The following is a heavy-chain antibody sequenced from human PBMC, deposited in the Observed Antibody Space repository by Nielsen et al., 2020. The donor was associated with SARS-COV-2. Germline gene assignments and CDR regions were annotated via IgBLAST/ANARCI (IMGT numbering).Heavy chain of an antibody. V-gene: IGHV3-9*01. Sequence: VRQAPGKGLEWVSGISWNSGSIGYADSVKGRFTISRDNAKNSLYLQMNSLRAEDTAVYYCARESSIVLMVYVHHYGMDVWGQGTTVTVSS. CDR2: ISWNSGSI. J-gene: IGHJ6*02. D-gene: IGHD2-8*01. CDR3: ARESSIVLMVYVHHYGMDV.